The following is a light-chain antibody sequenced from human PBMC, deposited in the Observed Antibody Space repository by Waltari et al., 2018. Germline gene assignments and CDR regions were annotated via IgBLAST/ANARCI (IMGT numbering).Light chain of an antibody. V-gene: IGKV1-39*01. CDR1: QSISSY. CDR3: QQSYSTPYT. J-gene: IGKJ2*01. Sequence: DIQMTQSQSSRSASVGDRVTITCRASQSISSYLNWYQQKPGKAPKLLIYAASSLQSGVPSRFSGSGSGTDFTLTISSLQPEDFATYYCQQSYSTPYTFGQGTKLEIK. CDR2: AAS.